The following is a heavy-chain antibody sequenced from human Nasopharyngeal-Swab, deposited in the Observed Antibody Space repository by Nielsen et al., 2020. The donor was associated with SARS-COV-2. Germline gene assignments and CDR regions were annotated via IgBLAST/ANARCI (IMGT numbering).Heavy chain of an antibody. V-gene: IGHV3-30*18. CDR3: AKHIGDV. CDR2: ISYDGSNK. Sequence: VRQAPGKGLEWVAVISYDGSNKYYADSVKGRFTISRDNSKNTLYLQMNSLRAEDTAAYYCAKHIGDVWGKGTTVTVSS. J-gene: IGHJ6*04.